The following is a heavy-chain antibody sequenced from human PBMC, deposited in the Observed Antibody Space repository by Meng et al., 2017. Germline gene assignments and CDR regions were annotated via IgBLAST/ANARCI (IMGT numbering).Heavy chain of an antibody. J-gene: IGHJ4*02. CDR1: GFTFSSYE. D-gene: IGHD3-10*02. CDR3: ARGGFVRVAGTTDY. Sequence: GESLKISCATSGFTFSSYEMNWVRQAPGKGLEWVSSISSSSSYIYYADSVKGRFTISRDNAKNSLYLQMNSLRAEDTAVYYCARGGFVRVAGTTDYWGQGTLVTVSS. CDR2: ISSSSSYI. V-gene: IGHV3-21*01.